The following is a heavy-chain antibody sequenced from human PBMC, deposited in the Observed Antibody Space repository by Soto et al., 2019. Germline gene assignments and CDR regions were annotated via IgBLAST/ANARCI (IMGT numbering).Heavy chain of an antibody. CDR1: GVGFSSDT. D-gene: IGHD2-15*01. V-gene: IGHV1-69*04. J-gene: IGHJ6*03. CDR2: IIPILGIA. Sequence: SVELCSEASGVGFSSDTSSWLLHSPGQGLEWMGRIIPILGIANYAQKFQGRVTITADKSTSTAYMELSILRSEDTAMYYCAREISKTYCSGGSCYSMGDYYYYYMDVWGKGTTVTVSS. CDR3: AREISKTYCSGGSCYSMGDYYYYYMDV.